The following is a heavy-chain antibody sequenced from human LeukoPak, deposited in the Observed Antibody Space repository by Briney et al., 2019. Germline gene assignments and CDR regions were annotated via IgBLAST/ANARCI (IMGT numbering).Heavy chain of an antibody. CDR3: ANIAAAGTDAFDI. V-gene: IGHV4-39*07. CDR1: GGSISSSSYY. D-gene: IGHD6-13*01. J-gene: IGHJ3*02. CDR2: IYYSGST. Sequence: SETLSLTCTVSGGSISSSSYYWGWIRQPPGKGLEWIGSIYYSGSTYYNPSLKSRVTISVDTSKNQFSLKLSSVTAADTAVYYCANIAAAGTDAFDIWGQGTMVTVSS.